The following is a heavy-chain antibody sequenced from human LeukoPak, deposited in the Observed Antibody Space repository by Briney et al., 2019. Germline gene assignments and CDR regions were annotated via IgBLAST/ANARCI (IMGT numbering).Heavy chain of an antibody. CDR2: ISYDGSDK. D-gene: IGHD1-26*01. CDR3: AKDMRPYSGDRFFHFDQ. CDR1: GFSFSYYG. J-gene: IGHJ4*02. V-gene: IGHV3-30*18. Sequence: GGSLRLSRAASGFSFSYYGIHWVRQAPGKGVEGVALISYDGSDKYFADSVKGRFSISRDNSQNTLYLQMNSLRAEDTAIYYCAKDMRPYSGDRFFHFDQWGQGTLVIVSS.